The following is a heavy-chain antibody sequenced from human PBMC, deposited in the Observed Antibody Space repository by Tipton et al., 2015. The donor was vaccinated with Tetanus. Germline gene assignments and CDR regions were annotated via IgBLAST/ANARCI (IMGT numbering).Heavy chain of an antibody. D-gene: IGHD2-15*01. J-gene: IGHJ6*02. CDR3: ARTLRSYYYYYGMDV. V-gene: IGHV1-18*01. CDR1: GYTFTSYG. Sequence: QLVQSGAEVKKPGASVKVFCKASGYTFTSYGISWVRQAPGQGLEWMGWISAYNGNTNYAQKLQGRVTMTTDTSTSTAYMELRSLRSDDTAVYYCARTLRSYYYYYGMDVWGQGTTVTVSS. CDR2: ISAYNGNT.